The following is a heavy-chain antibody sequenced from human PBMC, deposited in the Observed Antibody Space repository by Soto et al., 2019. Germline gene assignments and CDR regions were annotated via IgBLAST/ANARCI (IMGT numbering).Heavy chain of an antibody. CDR3: ASGVEGSSLLDY. V-gene: IGHV4-34*01. CDR1: GGSFSGYY. Sequence: QVQLQQWGAGLLKPSETLSLTCAVYGGSFSGYYWSWIRQPPGKGLEWIGEINHRRSTNYNPSLKSRVTMSADASKNQFSLKLSAVTAADTAVYYCASGVEGSSLLDYWGQGTLVTVSS. CDR2: INHRRST. D-gene: IGHD6-13*01. J-gene: IGHJ4*02.